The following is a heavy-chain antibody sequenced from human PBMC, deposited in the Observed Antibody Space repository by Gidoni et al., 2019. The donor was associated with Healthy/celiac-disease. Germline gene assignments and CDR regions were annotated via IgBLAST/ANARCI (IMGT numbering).Heavy chain of an antibody. V-gene: IGHV3-21*01. CDR1: GFTFSSYS. J-gene: IGHJ6*02. D-gene: IGHD2-15*01. Sequence: EVQLVESGGGLVKPGGSLRLSCAASGFTFSSYSMNWVRQAPGKGLEWVSSISSSSSYIYYADSVKGRFTISRDNAKNSLYLQMNSLRAEDTAVYYCARDMEDCSGGSCYRYYYYGMDVWGQGTTVTVSS. CDR3: ARDMEDCSGGSCYRYYYYGMDV. CDR2: ISSSSSYI.